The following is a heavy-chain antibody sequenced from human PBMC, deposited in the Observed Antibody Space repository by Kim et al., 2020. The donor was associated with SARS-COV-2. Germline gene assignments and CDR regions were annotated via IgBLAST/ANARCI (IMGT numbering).Heavy chain of an antibody. CDR3: AKDTLLITMIVANSGAFDI. CDR1: GFTFDDYA. D-gene: IGHD3-22*01. V-gene: IGHV3-9*01. Sequence: GGSLRLSCAASGFTFDDYAMHWVRQAPGKGLEWVSGISWNSGSIGYADSVKGRFTISRDNAKNSLYLQMNSLRAEDTALYYCAKDTLLITMIVANSGAFDIWGQGTMVTVSS. CDR2: ISWNSGSI. J-gene: IGHJ3*02.